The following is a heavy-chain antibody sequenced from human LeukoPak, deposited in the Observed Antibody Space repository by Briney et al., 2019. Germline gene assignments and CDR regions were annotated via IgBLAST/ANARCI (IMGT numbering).Heavy chain of an antibody. D-gene: IGHD3-10*01. CDR2: ISGTGGTT. Sequence: PGGSLRLSCAASGFTFSSYGMSWVRQAPGKGLEWVSAISGTGGTTYYADSVKGRFTISRDNSKNTLYLQMNSLRAEDTAVYYCAKANYGSGMYAFDIWGQGTMVTVSS. CDR1: GFTFSSYG. J-gene: IGHJ3*02. V-gene: IGHV3-23*01. CDR3: AKANYGSGMYAFDI.